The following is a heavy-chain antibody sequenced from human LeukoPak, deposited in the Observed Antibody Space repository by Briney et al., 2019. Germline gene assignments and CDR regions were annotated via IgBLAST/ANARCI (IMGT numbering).Heavy chain of an antibody. CDR2: ISGSGGNT. CDR3: AKDPNSSGYYFPFDY. D-gene: IGHD3-22*01. J-gene: IGHJ4*02. V-gene: IGHV3-23*01. Sequence: GGSLRLSCAASGFTFSSYAMSWVRQAPGKGLEWVSAISGSGGNTYYADSVKGRFTISRDNSKNTLYLQMNSLRAEDTAVYYCAKDPNSSGYYFPFDYWGQGTLVTVSS. CDR1: GFTFSSYA.